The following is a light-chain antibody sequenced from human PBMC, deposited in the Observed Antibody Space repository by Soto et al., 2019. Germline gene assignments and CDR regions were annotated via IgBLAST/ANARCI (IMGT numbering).Light chain of an antibody. V-gene: IGKV3-11*01. Sequence: EIVLTQSPATLSLSPGERATLSCRASQSVGSYFAWYQQKPGQAPRLLIYDASNRATGIPARFSGSGSGTDFTITITLLEPDDFAVYYCQQRGNWPVTFGQGTRVDIK. J-gene: IGKJ1*01. CDR3: QQRGNWPVT. CDR1: QSVGSY. CDR2: DAS.